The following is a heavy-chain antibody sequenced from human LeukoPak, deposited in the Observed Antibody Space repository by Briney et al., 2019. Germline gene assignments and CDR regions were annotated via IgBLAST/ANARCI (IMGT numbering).Heavy chain of an antibody. CDR2: LSYDGSDK. CDR3: VKDVSSNTRFISYPFDY. Sequence: GGSLTLSCAASGFTFSAYAMHWVRQAPGKGLEWLAVLSYDGSDKFYADSVKGRFTISRDNSRNTVYLQMNTLRAEDTAVYYCVKDVSSNTRFISYPFDYWGQGSLVTVSS. D-gene: IGHD5/OR15-5a*01. CDR1: GFTFSAYA. V-gene: IGHV3-30*18. J-gene: IGHJ4*02.